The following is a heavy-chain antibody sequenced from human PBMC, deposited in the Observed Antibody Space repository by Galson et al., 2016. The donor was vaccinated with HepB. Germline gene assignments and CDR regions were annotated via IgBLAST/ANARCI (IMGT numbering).Heavy chain of an antibody. D-gene: IGHD5-12*01. CDR2: ISSHNGNI. V-gene: IGHV3-21*01. Sequence: SLRLSCAASGFTFNYYGMIWVRQAPGQGLEWVSFISSHNGNIYYADSVNGRFTITRDNANNSLYLQMNSLRVEDTAVYYCVRGAGGYAPHFDYWGQGTLVTVSS. CDR3: VRGAGGYAPHFDY. J-gene: IGHJ4*02. CDR1: GFTFNYYG.